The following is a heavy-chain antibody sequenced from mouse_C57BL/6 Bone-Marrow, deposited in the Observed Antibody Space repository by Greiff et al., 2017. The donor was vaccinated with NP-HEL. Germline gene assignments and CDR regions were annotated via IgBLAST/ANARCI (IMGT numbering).Heavy chain of an antibody. Sequence: EVKVVESGGGLVKPGGSLKLSCAASGFTFSSYAMSWVRQTPEKRLEWVATISDGGSYTYYPHNVKGRFTISRDNAKNNLYLQMSHLKSEDTAMYYCAREDYGSSYWYFDVWGTGTTVTVSS. V-gene: IGHV5-4*01. D-gene: IGHD1-1*01. CDR1: GFTFSSYA. CDR2: ISDGGSYT. CDR3: AREDYGSSYWYFDV. J-gene: IGHJ1*03.